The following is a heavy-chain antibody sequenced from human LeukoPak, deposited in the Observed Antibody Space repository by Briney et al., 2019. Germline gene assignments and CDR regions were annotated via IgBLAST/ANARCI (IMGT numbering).Heavy chain of an antibody. Sequence: PSETLSLTCTVSGGSISSGGYYWSWIRQHPGKGLEWIGYIYYSGSTYYNPSLKSRVTISVDTSKNQFSLKLSSVTAADTAVYYCARVPGIVENWFDPWGQGTLVTVPS. CDR1: GGSISSGGYY. CDR3: ARVPGIVENWFDP. J-gene: IGHJ5*02. D-gene: IGHD2-15*01. V-gene: IGHV4-31*03. CDR2: IYYSGST.